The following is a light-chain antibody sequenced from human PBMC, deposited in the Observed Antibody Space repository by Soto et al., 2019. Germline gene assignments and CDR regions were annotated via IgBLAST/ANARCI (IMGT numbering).Light chain of an antibody. CDR2: DVS. Sequence: QSVLTQPASVSGSPGQSITISCTGTSSDVGGYNYVSWYQQHPAKAPKVMIYDVSNRPSGVSNRFSGSKSGNTASLTISGLQAEDEADYYCYSYTSSSTCVLGTGTKVTVL. CDR1: SSDVGGYNY. CDR3: YSYTSSSTCV. V-gene: IGLV2-14*03. J-gene: IGLJ1*01.